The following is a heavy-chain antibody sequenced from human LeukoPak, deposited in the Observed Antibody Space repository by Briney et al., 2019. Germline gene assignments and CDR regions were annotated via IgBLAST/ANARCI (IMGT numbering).Heavy chain of an antibody. V-gene: IGHV1-69*13. D-gene: IGHD3-3*01. J-gene: IGHJ4*02. CDR1: GGTFSSYA. Sequence: ASVKVSCKASGGTFSSYAISWVRQAPGQGLEWMGGIIPIFGTANYSQKFQGRVTITADESTSTAYMELSSLRSEDTAVYYCARDLYDFWSGYPPHHYFDYWGQGTLVTVSS. CDR2: IIPIFGTA. CDR3: ARDLYDFWSGYPPHHYFDY.